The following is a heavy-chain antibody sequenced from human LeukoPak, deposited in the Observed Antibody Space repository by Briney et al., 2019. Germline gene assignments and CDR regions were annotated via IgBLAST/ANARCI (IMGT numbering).Heavy chain of an antibody. CDR1: GFTFSSYA. D-gene: IGHD3-22*01. CDR2: TSGNGGAT. Sequence: GGSLRLSCAASGFTFSSYAMSWVRQSTGKGLEWVSSTSGNGGATYYSNSVKGRFTISRDNSRNTLYLQMNSLRAEDTAVYYCAKDRPNYYGSNGHYYRRDGDYWGQGTLVTVSS. J-gene: IGHJ4*02. CDR3: AKDRPNYYGSNGHYYRRDGDY. V-gene: IGHV3-23*01.